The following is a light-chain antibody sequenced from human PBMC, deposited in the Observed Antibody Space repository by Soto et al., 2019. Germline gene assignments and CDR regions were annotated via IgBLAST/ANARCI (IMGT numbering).Light chain of an antibody. Sequence: EIVMTQSPATLSVSPGERATLSCRASQSVSSNLASYQQKPGQAPRLLVYGASTRATGIPARFSGSGSGTEFTLTLSSLQSEDFAVYYCQQYNNWPPWTFGQGTKVDIK. CDR3: QQYNNWPPWT. V-gene: IGKV3-15*01. J-gene: IGKJ1*01. CDR2: GAS. CDR1: QSVSSN.